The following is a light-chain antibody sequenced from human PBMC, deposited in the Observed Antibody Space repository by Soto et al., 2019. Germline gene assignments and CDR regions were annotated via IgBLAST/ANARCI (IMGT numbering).Light chain of an antibody. CDR3: AAWDDSLNGVV. J-gene: IGLJ2*01. CDR1: SSNIGSKT. V-gene: IGLV1-44*01. CDR2: SNN. Sequence: QSVLTQPPSASGTPGQRVTISCSGSSSNIGSKTVNWYQQLPGTPPKLLIYSNNQRPSGVPDRFSGYKSGTSASLAISGLQSEDEADYYCAAWDDSLNGVVFGGGTKLTVL.